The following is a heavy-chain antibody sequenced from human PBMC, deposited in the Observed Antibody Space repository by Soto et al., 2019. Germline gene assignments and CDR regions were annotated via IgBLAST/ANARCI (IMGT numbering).Heavy chain of an antibody. CDR2: IYWDDDK. D-gene: IGHD3-10*01. J-gene: IGHJ4*02. Sequence: QITLKESGPTLVKPTQTLTLTCTFSGFSLSTSGVGVGWIRQPPGKALEWLALIYWDDDKRYSPSLKSRLTIPKDPSKNPGVPKMTHNDPVDTAKYYWAPQFGGYHFDYWGQGTLVTVSS. V-gene: IGHV2-5*02. CDR3: APQFGGYHFDY. CDR1: GFSLSTSGVG.